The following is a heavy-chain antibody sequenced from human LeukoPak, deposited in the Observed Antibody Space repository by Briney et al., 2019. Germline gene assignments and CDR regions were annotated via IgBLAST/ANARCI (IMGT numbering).Heavy chain of an antibody. CDR1: ASTVSTYA. CDR2: IGITGDST. Sequence: GRSLTPSCAPSASTVSTYATSWVRQVPRKWLEWVLCIGITGDSTSHADSVKAPLNISRYNSKNTLYLHMNSLRADDPAVYYWARWYCGGNFPRCYFDYWGEGTQVSVSS. J-gene: IGHJ4*02. CDR3: ARWYCGGNFPRCYFDY. V-gene: IGHV3-23*01. D-gene: IGHD2-21*02.